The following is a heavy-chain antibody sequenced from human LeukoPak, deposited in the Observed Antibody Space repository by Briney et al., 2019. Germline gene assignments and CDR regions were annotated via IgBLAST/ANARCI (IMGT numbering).Heavy chain of an antibody. CDR2: INLSGGST. CDR3: ARDLDYGEKSEDY. D-gene: IGHD4/OR15-4a*01. V-gene: IGHV1-46*01. J-gene: IGHJ4*02. Sequence: ASVKVSCKASGFTIINYYMHWVRQAPGQGLEWLGIINLSGGSTHYPQKFQDRVTVTRDTSTSTVYMELSSLRSEDTAVYYCARDLDYGEKSEDYWGQGTLVTVSS. CDR1: GFTIINYY.